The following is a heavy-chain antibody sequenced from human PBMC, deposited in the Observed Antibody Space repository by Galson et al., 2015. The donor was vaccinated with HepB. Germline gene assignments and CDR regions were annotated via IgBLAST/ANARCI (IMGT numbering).Heavy chain of an antibody. Sequence: QSGAEVKKPGESLKISCKGSGYSFTSYWIGWVRQMPGKGLEWMGIIYPGDSDTRYSPFFQGQVTISADKSISTAYLQWSSLKASDTAMYYCARHIRTEDGSGTRWLDYWGQGTLVTVSS. V-gene: IGHV5-51*01. CDR1: GYSFTSYW. CDR2: IYPGDSDT. CDR3: ARHIRTEDGSGTRWLDY. D-gene: IGHD3-10*01. J-gene: IGHJ4*02.